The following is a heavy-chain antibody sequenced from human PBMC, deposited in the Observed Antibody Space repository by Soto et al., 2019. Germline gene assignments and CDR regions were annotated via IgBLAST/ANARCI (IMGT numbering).Heavy chain of an antibody. D-gene: IGHD4-17*01. J-gene: IGHJ6*02. CDR1: GGSISSGGYY. V-gene: IGHV4-31*03. Sequence: PSETLSLTCTVSGGSISSGGYYWSWIRQHPGKGLEWIGYIYYSGSTYYNPSLKSRVTISVDTSKNQFSLKLSSVTAADTAVYYCAREPGTAPDYGDYYYGMDVWGQGTTVTVSS. CDR2: IYYSGST. CDR3: AREPGTAPDYGDYYYGMDV.